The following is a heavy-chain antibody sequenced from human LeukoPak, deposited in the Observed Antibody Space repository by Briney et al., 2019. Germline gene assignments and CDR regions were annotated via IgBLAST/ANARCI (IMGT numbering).Heavy chain of an antibody. CDR1: GFTFSSYG. V-gene: IGHV3-30*18. J-gene: IGHJ6*02. CDR2: ISYAGNNK. CDR3: AKDQGPYHYGMDV. Sequence: GGSLRLSCAASGFTFSSYGMHWVRQAPGKGLEWVAVISYAGNNKYYADSVKGRFTISRDSSKNTLYLQMNSLRAEDTAVYYCAKDQGPYHYGMDVWGQGTTVTVSS.